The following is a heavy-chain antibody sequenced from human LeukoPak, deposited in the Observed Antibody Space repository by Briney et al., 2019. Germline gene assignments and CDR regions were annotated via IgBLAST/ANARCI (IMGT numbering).Heavy chain of an antibody. J-gene: IGHJ5*02. D-gene: IGHD3-10*01. CDR2: INHSGST. CDR3: ARLRHYGSGSYPMTGNWFDP. V-gene: IGHV4-34*01. CDR1: GGSFSGYY. Sequence: SETLSLTCAVYGGSFSGYYWSWIRQPPGKGLEWIGEINHSGSTNYNPSLKSRVTISVDTSKNQFSLKVRSVTAADTAVYYCARLRHYGSGSYPMTGNWFDPWGQGTLVSVSS.